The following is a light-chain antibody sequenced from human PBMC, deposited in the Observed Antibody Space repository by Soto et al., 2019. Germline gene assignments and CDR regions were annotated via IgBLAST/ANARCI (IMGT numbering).Light chain of an antibody. V-gene: IGKV1-5*01. CDR2: DAS. Sequence: DIQMTQSPSTLSASVGDRVTITCRASQSISSWLAWYQQKPGKAPKLLIYDASSLESGVPSRFSCSGSGTEFTLNISCLQPDDFATYYCQQYNSYLVTFGQGTKLEIK. CDR3: QQYNSYLVT. CDR1: QSISSW. J-gene: IGKJ2*01.